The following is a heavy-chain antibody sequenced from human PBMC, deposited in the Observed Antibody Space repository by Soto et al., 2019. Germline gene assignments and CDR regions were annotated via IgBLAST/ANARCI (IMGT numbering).Heavy chain of an antibody. J-gene: IGHJ4*02. Sequence: QVQLVQSGAEVKKPGASVKVSCKASGYTFTSYYMHWVRQAPGQGLEWMGIINPSGGSTSYAQKFPGRVTMTRATSTSTVYMELSSLRSEDTAVYYCARESRLGDCSGGSCPFDYWGQGTLVTVSS. D-gene: IGHD2-15*01. CDR3: ARESRLGDCSGGSCPFDY. CDR2: INPSGGST. V-gene: IGHV1-46*01. CDR1: GYTFTSYY.